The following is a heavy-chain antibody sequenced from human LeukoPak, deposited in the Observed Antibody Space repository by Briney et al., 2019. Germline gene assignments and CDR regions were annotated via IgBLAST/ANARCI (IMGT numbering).Heavy chain of an antibody. V-gene: IGHV1-69*04. CDR1: GGTFSSYA. J-gene: IGHJ5*02. Sequence: SVKVSCKASGGTFSSYAISWVRQAPGQGLEWMGRIIPILGIANYAQKFQGRVTITADKSTSTAYMELSSLRSEDTAVYYCATSKGYCSGGSCPPYNWFDPWGQGTLVTVSS. CDR3: ATSKGYCSGGSCPPYNWFDP. CDR2: IIPILGIA. D-gene: IGHD2-15*01.